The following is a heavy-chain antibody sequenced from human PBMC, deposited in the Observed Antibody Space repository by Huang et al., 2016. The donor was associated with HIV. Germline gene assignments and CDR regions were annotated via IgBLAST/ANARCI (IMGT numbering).Heavy chain of an antibody. CDR2: IRNDGMKK. D-gene: IGHD3-22*01. CDR1: GFFLSNYG. J-gene: IGHJ4*02. CDR3: ARGDYYDSSGYHPGYFDY. V-gene: IGHV3-33*04. Sequence: VQLLESGGGVVQPGKSLRLSCATSGFFLSNYGMHWVRQATGKGLKWVAFIRNDGMKKNYADSVRGRFTVGRDNGNNTLFLQMRSLGVDDTAVYYCARGDYYDSSGYHPGYFDYWGQGILVTVSS.